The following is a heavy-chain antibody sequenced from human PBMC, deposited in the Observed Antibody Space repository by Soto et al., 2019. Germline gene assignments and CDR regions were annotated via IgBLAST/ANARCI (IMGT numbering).Heavy chain of an antibody. D-gene: IGHD3-3*02. CDR3: GLLAATYYYYGMDV. CDR1: GGSFSGYS. CDR2: INHSGSS. Sequence: SETLSLTCAVFGGSFSGYSWSWIRQPPGKGLEWIGEINHSGSSNYNPSLKSRVTVSVDTSKNQFSLKLSSVTAADTAVYYCGLLAATYYYYGMDVWGQGTTVTVSS. J-gene: IGHJ6*02. V-gene: IGHV4-34*01.